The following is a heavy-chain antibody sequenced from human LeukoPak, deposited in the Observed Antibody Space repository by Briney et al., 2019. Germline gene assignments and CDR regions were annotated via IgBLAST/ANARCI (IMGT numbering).Heavy chain of an antibody. CDR2: INPSGDST. CDR3: ARENDYGNNWFDP. V-gene: IGHV1-46*01. Sequence: ASVKVSCKASGYSFSSYYMHWVRQAPGQGLEWMGIINPSGDSTTYAQTFQGRVTMTRDTSTRTVYMELSSLRSDDTAVYYCARENDYGNNWFDPWGQGTLVTVSS. D-gene: IGHD4-17*01. CDR1: GYSFSSYY. J-gene: IGHJ5*02.